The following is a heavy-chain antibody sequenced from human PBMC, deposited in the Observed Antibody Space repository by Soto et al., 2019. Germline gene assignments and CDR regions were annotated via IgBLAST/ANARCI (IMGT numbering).Heavy chain of an antibody. CDR2: SSSSSSNI. D-gene: IGHD5-18*01. CDR1: GFPLSSYS. V-gene: IGHV3-21*01. CDR3: AQSGSSYASGGGSFDL. Sequence: EVQLVESGGGLVKPGGSLRLSCAASGFPLSSYSMNWVRQAPGKGLEGVSSSSSSSSNIYYAASVKGRFTISRDSAKNSLYLQMDSLRAEDTAIYYCAQSGSSYASGGGSFDLWGQGTLVTVSS. J-gene: IGHJ4*02.